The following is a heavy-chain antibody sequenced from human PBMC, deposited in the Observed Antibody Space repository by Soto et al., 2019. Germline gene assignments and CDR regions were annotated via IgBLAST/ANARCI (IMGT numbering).Heavy chain of an antibody. Sequence: QVQLQESGPGLVKPSETLSLTCTVSGGSISSYYWSWIRQPPGKGLEWIGYIYYSGSTNYNPSLKSRVTISVDTSKNQFSLKLSSVTAADTAVYYCARQSYYYDRAGAFDIWGQGTMVTVSS. CDR2: IYYSGST. CDR3: ARQSYYYDRAGAFDI. CDR1: GGSISSYY. V-gene: IGHV4-59*08. D-gene: IGHD3-22*01. J-gene: IGHJ3*02.